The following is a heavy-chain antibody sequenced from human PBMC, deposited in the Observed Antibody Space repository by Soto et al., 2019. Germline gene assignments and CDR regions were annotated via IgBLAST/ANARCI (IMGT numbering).Heavy chain of an antibody. V-gene: IGHV1-3*01. CDR3: ARGGGIAARGMDD. J-gene: IGHJ6*02. D-gene: IGHD6-13*01. CDR2: INAGNGNT. CDR1: GYTFTSYA. Sequence: GASVKVSCTASGYTFTSYAMHWVRQAPGQRLEWMGWINAGNGNTKYSQKFQGRVTITRDTSASTAYMELSSLRSEDTAVYYCARGGGIAARGMDDWGQGTTVTVSS.